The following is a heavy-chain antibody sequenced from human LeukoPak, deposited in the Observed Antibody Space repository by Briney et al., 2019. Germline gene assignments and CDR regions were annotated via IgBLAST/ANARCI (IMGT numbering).Heavy chain of an antibody. D-gene: IGHD3-22*01. V-gene: IGHV3-30*03. CDR1: GFTFSSYG. CDR2: ISYDGSNK. Sequence: GGSLRLSCAASGFTFSSYGMHWVRQAPGKGLEWVAVISYDGSNKYYADSVKGRFTISRDNSKNTLYLQMNSLRAEDTAVYYCARGMIVVSRGFFDYWGQGTLVTVSS. CDR3: ARGMIVVSRGFFDY. J-gene: IGHJ4*02.